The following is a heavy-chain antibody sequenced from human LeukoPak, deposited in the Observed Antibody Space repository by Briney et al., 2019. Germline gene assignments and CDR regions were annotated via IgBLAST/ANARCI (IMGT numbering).Heavy chain of an antibody. CDR1: GFTFSSYA. CDR2: ISYDGSNK. V-gene: IGHV3-30-3*01. D-gene: IGHD6-13*01. J-gene: IGHJ3*02. CDR3: ARGIAAGDAFDI. Sequence: PGGSLRLSCAASGFTFSSYAMHWVRQAPGKGLEWVAVISYDGSNKYYADSVKGRFTISRDNSKNTLYLQMNSLRAEDTAVYYCARGIAAGDAFDIWGQGTMVTVSS.